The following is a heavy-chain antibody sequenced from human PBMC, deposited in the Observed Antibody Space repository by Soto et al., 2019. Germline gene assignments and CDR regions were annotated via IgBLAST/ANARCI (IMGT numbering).Heavy chain of an antibody. CDR2: IYPGDSDT. Sequence: HGEPLKISCKGSGYSFTSYWIGWVRQMPGKGLEWMGIIYPGDSDTRYSPSFQGQVTISADKSISTAYLQWSSLKASDTAMYYCARPNPFYDFWSGYSGNDAFDIWGQGTMVTVSS. D-gene: IGHD3-3*01. J-gene: IGHJ3*02. V-gene: IGHV5-51*01. CDR3: ARPNPFYDFWSGYSGNDAFDI. CDR1: GYSFTSYW.